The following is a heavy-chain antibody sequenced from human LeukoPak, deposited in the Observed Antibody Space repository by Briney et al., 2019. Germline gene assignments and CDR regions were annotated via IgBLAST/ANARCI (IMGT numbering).Heavy chain of an antibody. D-gene: IGHD6-13*01. Sequence: GGSLRLSCAASGFTFSSYWMHWVRQAPGKGLVWVSRINSDGSSTSYADSVKGRFTISRDNAKNALYLQMNSLRAEDTAVYYCARDSGYSSSWYPTDFDYWGQGTLVTVSS. V-gene: IGHV3-74*01. CDR1: GFTFSSYW. J-gene: IGHJ4*02. CDR3: ARDSGYSSSWYPTDFDY. CDR2: INSDGSST.